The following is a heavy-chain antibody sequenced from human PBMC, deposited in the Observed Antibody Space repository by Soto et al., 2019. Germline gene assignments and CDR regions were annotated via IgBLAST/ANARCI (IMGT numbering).Heavy chain of an antibody. D-gene: IGHD3-3*01. CDR1: GFTFSSYS. Sequence: GGSLRLSCAASGFTFSSYSMNWVRQAPGKGLEWVSYISSSSSTIYYADSVKGRFTISRDNAKNSLYLQMNSLRAEDTAVYYCAREDNDTYYDFWSGYRGFDYWGQGTLVTVSS. CDR2: ISSSSSTI. CDR3: AREDNDTYYDFWSGYRGFDY. J-gene: IGHJ4*02. V-gene: IGHV3-48*01.